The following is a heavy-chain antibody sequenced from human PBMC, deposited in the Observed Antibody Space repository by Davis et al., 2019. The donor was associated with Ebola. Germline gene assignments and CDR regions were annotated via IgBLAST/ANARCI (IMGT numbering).Heavy chain of an antibody. J-gene: IGHJ4*02. CDR1: GGSFSGYY. CDR3: ARVDMTTVTFDY. V-gene: IGHV4-34*01. CDR2: INHSGST. D-gene: IGHD4-17*01. Sequence: SETLSLTCAVYGGSFSGYYWSWIRQPPGKGLEWIGEINHSGSTNYNPSLKSRVTISVDTSKNQFSLKLSSVTAADTAVYYCARVDMTTVTFDYWGQGTLVTVSS.